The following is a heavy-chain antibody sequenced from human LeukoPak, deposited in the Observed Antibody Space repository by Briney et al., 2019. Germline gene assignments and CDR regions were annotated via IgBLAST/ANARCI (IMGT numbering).Heavy chain of an antibody. V-gene: IGHV1-2*02. CDR1: GYRFTGYY. D-gene: IGHD2-15*01. Sequence: GASVKVSCKASGYRFTGYYVHWVRQAPGQGLEWIGWIDPDSGGTNFAQRFQGRVTMTRDTSISTAYMELSRLRSDDTAVYYCARDQRIRCSGGSCYSAVSSSGWYGLFDYWGQGTLVTVSS. CDR3: ARDQRIRCSGGSCYSAVSSSGWYGLFDY. J-gene: IGHJ4*02. CDR2: IDPDSGGT.